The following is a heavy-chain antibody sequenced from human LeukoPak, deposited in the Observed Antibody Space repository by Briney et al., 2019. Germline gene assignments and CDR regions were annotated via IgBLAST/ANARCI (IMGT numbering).Heavy chain of an antibody. CDR1: GFTFSSYA. Sequence: GGSLRLSCAASGFTFSSYAMSWVRQAPGKGLELVSAISGSGGSTYYADSVKGRFTISRDNSKNTLYLQMNSLRAEDTAVYYCAKSEGGFGVVTRDRFDYWGQGNLVTVSS. V-gene: IGHV3-23*01. J-gene: IGHJ4*02. CDR2: ISGSGGST. D-gene: IGHD3-3*01. CDR3: AKSEGGFGVVTRDRFDY.